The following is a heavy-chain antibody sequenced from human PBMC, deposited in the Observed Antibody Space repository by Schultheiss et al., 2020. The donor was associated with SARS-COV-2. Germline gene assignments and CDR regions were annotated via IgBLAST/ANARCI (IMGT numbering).Heavy chain of an antibody. CDR3: VLLRGGATNFDY. CDR2: INAGNGNT. V-gene: IGHV1-3*01. J-gene: IGHJ4*02. CDR1: GYTFTSYA. Sequence: ASVKVSCKASGYTFTSYAMHWVRQAPGQRLAWMGWINAGNGNTKYSQKFQGRVTITRDTSASTAYMELSSLRSEDTAVYYCVLLRGGATNFDYWGQGTLVTVSS. D-gene: IGHD1-26*01.